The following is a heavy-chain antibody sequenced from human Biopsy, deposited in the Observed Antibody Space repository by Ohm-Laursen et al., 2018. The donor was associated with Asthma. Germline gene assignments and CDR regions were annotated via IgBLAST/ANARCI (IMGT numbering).Heavy chain of an antibody. CDR1: GFTFSDYA. CDR3: ARASVVKHYYYYGMDV. CDR2: ISYDGSDK. V-gene: IGHV3-30-3*01. Sequence: LRLSCTASGFTFSDYAIYWVRQAPGKGLEWVAFISYDGSDKFYADSVKGRFTTSRDNSQNTLDLHMNRPTFEDTAVYYCARASVVKHYYYYGMDVWGPGTTVTVFS. J-gene: IGHJ6*02.